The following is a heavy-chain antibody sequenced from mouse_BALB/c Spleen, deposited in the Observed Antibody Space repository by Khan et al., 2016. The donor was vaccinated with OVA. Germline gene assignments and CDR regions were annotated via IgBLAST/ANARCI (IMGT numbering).Heavy chain of an antibody. CDR2: ISSLAYSI. J-gene: IGHJ4*01. D-gene: IGHD4-1*01. CDR3: ARYWAMDY. V-gene: IGHV5-15*02. CDR1: GFTFSDYG. Sequence: EVELVESGGGLVQPGGSRKLSCAASGFTFSDYGLAWVRQAPGKGPEWVAFISSLAYSIYYADTVTGRFNISRENAKNTLYLEMSSLRSEDRAMYYCARYWAMDYWGQGTSVTVSS.